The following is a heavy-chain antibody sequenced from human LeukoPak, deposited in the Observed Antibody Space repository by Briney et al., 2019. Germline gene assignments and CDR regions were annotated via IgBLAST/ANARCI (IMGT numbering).Heavy chain of an antibody. J-gene: IGHJ6*02. CDR1: GYTFTGYY. D-gene: IGHD5-12*01. V-gene: IGHV1-2*02. CDR2: INPYNTGT. Sequence: ASVKVSCTASGYTFTGYYIHWVRQAPGQGLEWMGGINPYNTGTNFAQNFQGRVTVTRDTSISTAYRELSSLRSDDTAVYYCARDRGARRGMDVWGQGTTVTVSS. CDR3: ARDRGARRGMDV.